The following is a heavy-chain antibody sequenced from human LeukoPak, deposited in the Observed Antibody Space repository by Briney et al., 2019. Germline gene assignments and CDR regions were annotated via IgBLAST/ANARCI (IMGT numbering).Heavy chain of an antibody. V-gene: IGHV4-34*01. D-gene: IGHD6-13*01. CDR1: GGSFSGYY. Sequence: SETLSLTCAVYGGSFSGYYWSWIRQPPGKGLEWIGEINHSGSTNYNPSLKSRVAISVDTSKNQFSLKLSFVTAADTAVYYCARGIAAAGYYYYYMDVWGKGTTVTVSS. CDR3: ARGIAAAGYYYYYMDV. CDR2: INHSGST. J-gene: IGHJ6*03.